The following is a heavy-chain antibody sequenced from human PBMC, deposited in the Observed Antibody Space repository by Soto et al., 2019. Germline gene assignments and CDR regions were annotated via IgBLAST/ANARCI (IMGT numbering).Heavy chain of an antibody. V-gene: IGHV4-30-4*01. Sequence: TLSLTCTVSGGSISSGDYSWSWVRQSPGKGLEWIGHIYNSGITYYNPSLKSRVVFSIDTSRNQFSLRLNSLTAADRAVYFCARGVTVFGLVSRFWFDPWGQGTVVTVSS. D-gene: IGHD3-3*01. J-gene: IGHJ5*02. CDR2: IYNSGIT. CDR3: ARGVTVFGLVSRFWFDP. CDR1: GGSISSGDYS.